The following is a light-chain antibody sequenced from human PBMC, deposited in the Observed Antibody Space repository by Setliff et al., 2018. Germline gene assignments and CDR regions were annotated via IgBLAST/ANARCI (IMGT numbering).Light chain of an antibody. CDR2: DVS. V-gene: IGLV2-14*01. CDR1: SGDVGGYDY. Sequence: QSALTQPASVSGSPGQSITISCTGTSGDVGGYDYVSWYQQHPCKAPKLMIYDVSNRPSGVSNRFSGSKSGNTASLTISGLQAEDEADYYCGSYTSINTLLYIFGTGTKV. CDR3: GSYTSINTLLYI. J-gene: IGLJ1*01.